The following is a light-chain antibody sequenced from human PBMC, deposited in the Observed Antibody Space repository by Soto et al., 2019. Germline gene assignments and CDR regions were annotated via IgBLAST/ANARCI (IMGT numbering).Light chain of an antibody. CDR2: EVS. J-gene: IGLJ1*01. Sequence: QSALTQPASVSGSRGQSITISCTGTSSDVGGCNCVSWYQQHPGKVPKLIVYEVSTRPSGVANRFSGAKSGNTASLIVSGLQAEDEADYCCSSYTTTSTRVFGTGTKLTVL. CDR3: SSYTTTSTRV. V-gene: IGLV2-14*01. CDR1: SSDVGGCNC.